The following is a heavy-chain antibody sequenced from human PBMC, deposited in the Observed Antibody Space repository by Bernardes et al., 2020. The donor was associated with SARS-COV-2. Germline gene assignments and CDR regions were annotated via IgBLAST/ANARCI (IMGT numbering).Heavy chain of an antibody. V-gene: IGHV1-24*01. CDR1: GYTLTELW. D-gene: IGHD2-2*01. J-gene: IGHJ3*02. Sequence: VSENVSCKVSGYTLTELWMHWVRQAPGKGLEWMGGFDPEDGETIYAQKFQGRVTMTEDTSTDTAYMELSSLRSEDAAVYYCATEGDIVVVPAAKFAFDIWGQGTMVTVSS. CDR3: ATEGDIVVVPAAKFAFDI. CDR2: FDPEDGET.